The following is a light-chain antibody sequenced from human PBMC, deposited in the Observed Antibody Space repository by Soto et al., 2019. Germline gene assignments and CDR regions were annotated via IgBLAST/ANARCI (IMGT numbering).Light chain of an antibody. CDR3: QQYGSSPLT. CDR2: GAS. CDR1: QSVNSN. V-gene: IGKV3-20*01. Sequence: EIVMTQSPATLSVSPGERATLSCRSSQSVNSNLAWYQQKPGRAPRLLIYGASRRTTGIPDRFSGSGSGTDFTLTISRLEPEDFAVYYCQQYGSSPLTFGGGTKVDIK. J-gene: IGKJ4*01.